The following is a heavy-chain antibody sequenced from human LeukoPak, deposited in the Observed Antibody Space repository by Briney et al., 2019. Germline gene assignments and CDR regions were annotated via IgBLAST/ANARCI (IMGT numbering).Heavy chain of an antibody. CDR1: GGSISNNSYY. Sequence: KPSETLSLTCPVSGGSISNNSYYWGWIRQPPGKWLEWTGRIFYSGTTYYIPSLKSRVTIFVDTSKNQFSLKLGSVPAADPAVYYCARRVSIHLWTYWGQGTLVTVSS. D-gene: IGHD5-18*01. CDR2: IFYSGTT. CDR3: ARRVSIHLWTY. J-gene: IGHJ4*02. V-gene: IGHV4-39*01.